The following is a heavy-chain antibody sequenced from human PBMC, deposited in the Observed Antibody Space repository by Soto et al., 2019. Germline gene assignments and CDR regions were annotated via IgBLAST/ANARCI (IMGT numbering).Heavy chain of an antibody. CDR1: GFSFGSYA. V-gene: IGHV3-23*01. J-gene: IGHJ4*02. Sequence: GSLRLSCAASGFSFGSYALSWVRQAPGKGLEWVSTISGSDGKTFYADSVKGRFSISGDTSQSTLYLQMNSLRADDTAMYYCARWSYLDYWGQGTRVTVSS. CDR2: ISGSDGKT. CDR3: ARWSYLDY. D-gene: IGHD3-3*01.